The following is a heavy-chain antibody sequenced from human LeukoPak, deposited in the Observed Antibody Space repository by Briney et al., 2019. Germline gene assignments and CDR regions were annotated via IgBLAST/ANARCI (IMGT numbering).Heavy chain of an antibody. D-gene: IGHD6-13*01. J-gene: IGHJ6*03. V-gene: IGHV4-59*01. Sequence: SETLSLTCTVSGGSISSYYWSWIRQPPGKGLEWIGYIYYSGSTNYNPSLKSRVTISVDTSKNQFSLKLSSVTAADTAVYYCARGEYSSSWSSALHYYYYMDVWGKGTTVTISS. CDR2: IYYSGST. CDR1: GGSISSYY. CDR3: ARGEYSSSWSSALHYYYYMDV.